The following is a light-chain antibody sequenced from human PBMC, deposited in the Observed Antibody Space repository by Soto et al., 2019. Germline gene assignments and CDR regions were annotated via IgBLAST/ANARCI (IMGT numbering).Light chain of an antibody. CDR2: EVS. CDR3: ATWDDSLNVV. CDR1: SSDVGGYNY. J-gene: IGLJ2*01. V-gene: IGLV2-14*01. Sequence: QSALTQPASVSGSPGQSITISCTGTSSDVGGYNYVSWYQQHPGKAPKLMIYEVSNRPSGVSHRFSGSKSGNTASLTISGLQAEDEADYYCATWDDSLNVVFGGGTKVTVL.